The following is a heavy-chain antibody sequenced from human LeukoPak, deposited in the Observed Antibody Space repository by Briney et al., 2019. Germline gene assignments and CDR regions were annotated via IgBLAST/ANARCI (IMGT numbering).Heavy chain of an antibody. J-gene: IGHJ4*02. V-gene: IGHV4-39*01. CDR1: GGSISSSSYY. CDR2: IYYSGST. CDR3: ARLPGYLGWPYYFDY. D-gene: IGHD5-18*01. Sequence: MASETLSLTCTVSGGSISSSSYYWGWIRQPPGKGLEWIGSIYYSGSTYYNPSLKSRVTISVDTSKNQFSLKLSSVTAADTAVYYCARLPGYLGWPYYFDYWGQGTLVTVSS.